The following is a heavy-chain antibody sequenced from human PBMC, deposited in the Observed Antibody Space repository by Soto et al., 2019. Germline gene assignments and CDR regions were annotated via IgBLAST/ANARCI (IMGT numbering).Heavy chain of an antibody. CDR3: ARNRITIFGVVTPFDY. CDR1: GGSISSYY. V-gene: IGHV4-59*01. J-gene: IGHJ4*02. Sequence: SSETLSLTCTVSGGSISSYYWSWIRQPPGKGLEWIGYIYYSGSTNYNPSLKSRVTISVDTSKNQFSLKLSSVTAADTAVYYCARNRITIFGVVTPFDYWGQGTLVTVSS. D-gene: IGHD3-3*01. CDR2: IYYSGST.